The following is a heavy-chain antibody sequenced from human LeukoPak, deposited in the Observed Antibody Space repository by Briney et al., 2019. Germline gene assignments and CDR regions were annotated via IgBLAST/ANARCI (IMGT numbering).Heavy chain of an antibody. CDR2: IIPIFGTA. V-gene: IGHV1-69*05. Sequence: SVKVSCKASGGTFSSYAISWVRQAPGQGLEWMGGIIPIFGTANYAQKFQGRVTITTDESTSTAYMELSSLRSEDTAVYYCARAYCGGDCYLPEQYWGQGTLVTVSS. CDR3: ARAYCGGDCYLPEQY. D-gene: IGHD2-21*01. CDR1: GGTFSSYA. J-gene: IGHJ4*02.